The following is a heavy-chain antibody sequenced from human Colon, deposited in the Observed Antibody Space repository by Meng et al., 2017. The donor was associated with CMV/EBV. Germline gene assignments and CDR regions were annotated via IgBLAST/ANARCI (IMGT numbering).Heavy chain of an antibody. Sequence: SGDSISGAGQYWTWIRQYPGKGLEWIGFISHSGTTDYKSSLASRLTMSLDTSNNQFSLNLRSVTAADTAVYYCARDLRYSDSSSYFDSWGQGALVTVSS. D-gene: IGHD5-18*01. CDR2: ISHSGTT. J-gene: IGHJ4*02. CDR3: ARDLRYSDSSSYFDS. CDR1: GDSISGAGQY. V-gene: IGHV4-31*02.